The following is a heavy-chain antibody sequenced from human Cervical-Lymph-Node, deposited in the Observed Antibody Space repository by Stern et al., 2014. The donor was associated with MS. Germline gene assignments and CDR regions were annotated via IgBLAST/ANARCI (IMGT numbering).Heavy chain of an antibody. J-gene: IGHJ4*02. D-gene: IGHD3-22*01. Sequence: VQLVESGGDVVKPGGSLRLSCAASGFTFSDYYMNWIRQAPGKGLEWVSYISSGGNTIYYADSVKGRFTIARDNAKNSLFLEMNSLRGDDTAVYYYAARNFFDRSGSKPHFWGQGTLVTVSS. CDR2: ISSGGNTI. CDR1: GFTFSDYY. CDR3: AARNFFDRSGSKPHF. V-gene: IGHV3-11*01.